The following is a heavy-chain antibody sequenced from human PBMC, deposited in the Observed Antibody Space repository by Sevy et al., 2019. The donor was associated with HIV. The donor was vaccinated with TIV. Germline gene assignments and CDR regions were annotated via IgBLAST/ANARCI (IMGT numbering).Heavy chain of an antibody. Sequence: SETLSLTCAVSGYSISSGYYWGWIRQPPGKGLEWIRSIYHSGSTYYNPSLKSRVTISVDTSKNQFSLKLSSVTAADTAVYYCARVDYYDSSGYYSAWGQGTLVTVSS. V-gene: IGHV4-38-2*01. CDR3: ARVDYYDSSGYYSA. J-gene: IGHJ5*02. D-gene: IGHD3-22*01. CDR2: IYHSGST. CDR1: GYSISSGYY.